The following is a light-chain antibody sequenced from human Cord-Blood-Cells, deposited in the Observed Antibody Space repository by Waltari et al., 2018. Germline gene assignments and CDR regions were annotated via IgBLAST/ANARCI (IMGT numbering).Light chain of an antibody. V-gene: IGLV2-8*01. CDR2: EVS. Sequence: QSALPQPPSPSGSPGHSVTLSCTGTSSAAGGYICVSCYQQHPGKASKHMIYEVSKRPSGLPDRFSGSKSGNTASLTVSGLQAEDEADYYCSSYAGSNNFVVFGGGTKLTVL. J-gene: IGLJ2*01. CDR3: SSYAGSNNFVV. CDR1: SSAAGGYIC.